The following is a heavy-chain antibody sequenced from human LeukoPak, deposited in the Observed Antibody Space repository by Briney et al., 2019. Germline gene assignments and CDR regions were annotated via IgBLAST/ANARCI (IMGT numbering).Heavy chain of an antibody. CDR3: AKDLVSSYTMVRGGRSPWPSDY. CDR2: ISGSGGST. CDR1: GFTFSSYA. Sequence: GRSLRLSCAASGFTFSSYAMSWVRQAPGKGLEWVSAISGSGGSTYYADSVKGRFTISRDNSKNTLYLQMNSLRAEDTAVYYCAKDLVSSYTMVRGGRSPWPSDYWGQGTLVTVSS. V-gene: IGHV3-23*01. J-gene: IGHJ4*02. D-gene: IGHD3-10*01.